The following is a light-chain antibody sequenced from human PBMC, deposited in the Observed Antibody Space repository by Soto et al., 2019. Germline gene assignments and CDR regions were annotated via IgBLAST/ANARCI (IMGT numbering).Light chain of an antibody. CDR3: QEYDIWPPT. V-gene: IGKV3-15*01. CDR1: QSITRD. Sequence: EIVMTQFPASPSGSAGEKVSVSSRASQSITRDLAWYQQKPGQAPRLLVFAASFRATDIPPRFSGSGSGTDFTLTINSLQSEDFGLYFCQEYDIWPPTFGQGTKV. J-gene: IGKJ1*01. CDR2: AAS.